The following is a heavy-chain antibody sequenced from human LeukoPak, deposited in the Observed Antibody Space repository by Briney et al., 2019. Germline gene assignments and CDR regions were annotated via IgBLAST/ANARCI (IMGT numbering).Heavy chain of an antibody. CDR1: GFTFSTYW. V-gene: IGHV3-74*01. CDR3: VRVEVAATATKPDY. D-gene: IGHD6-13*01. CDR2: INSDGSST. J-gene: IGHJ4*02. Sequence: PGGSLRLSCAASGFTFSTYWTHWVRQAPGKGLVWVSRINSDGSSTTYADSVKGRFTTSRDNAKNTLYLQMSSLRVEDTAVYYCVRVEVAATATKPDYWGQGTLVTVSS.